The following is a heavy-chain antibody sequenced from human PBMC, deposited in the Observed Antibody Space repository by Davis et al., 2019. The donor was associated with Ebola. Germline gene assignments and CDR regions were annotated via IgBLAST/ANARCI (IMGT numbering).Heavy chain of an antibody. CDR3: AKSGGDCYSRGDCYFQH. J-gene: IGHJ1*01. D-gene: IGHD2-21*02. Sequence: GESLKISCAASGFTFSYSGMHWVRQAPGKGLEWVAFIQSDGSNKYYADSVKGRFTISRDNAKDSLYLHMNSLRAEDTGVYYCAKSGGDCYSRGDCYFQHWGQGTLVTVSS. CDR2: IQSDGSNK. V-gene: IGHV3-30*02. CDR1: GFTFSYSG.